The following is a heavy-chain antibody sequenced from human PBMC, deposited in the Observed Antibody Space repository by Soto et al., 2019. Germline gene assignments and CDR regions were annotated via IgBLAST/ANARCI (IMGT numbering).Heavy chain of an antibody. J-gene: IGHJ6*02. CDR2: IRSKAYGGTT. V-gene: IGHV3-49*04. CDR3: TRDFTGSGWSYYYYGMDV. D-gene: IGHD6-19*01. CDR1: GFTFGDYA. Sequence: GGSLRLSCTASGFTFGDYAMSWVRQAPGKGLECVGFIRSKAYGGTTEYAASVKGRFTISRDDSKSIAYLQMNSLKTEDTAVYYCTRDFTGSGWSYYYYGMDVWGQGTTVTVSS.